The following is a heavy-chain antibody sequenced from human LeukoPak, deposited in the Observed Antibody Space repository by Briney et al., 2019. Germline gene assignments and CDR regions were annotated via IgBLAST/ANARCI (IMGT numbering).Heavy chain of an antibody. D-gene: IGHD6-19*01. CDR2: IYYSGST. CDR3: ARAGGLVVAGAFDP. J-gene: IGHJ5*02. Sequence: PSETLSLTCTVSGGSISSYYWSWIRQPPGKGLEWIGYIYYSGSTNYNPSLKSRVTISVDTSKNQFSLKLSSVTAADTAVYYCARAGGLVVAGAFDPWGQGTLDTVSS. V-gene: IGHV4-59*01. CDR1: GGSISSYY.